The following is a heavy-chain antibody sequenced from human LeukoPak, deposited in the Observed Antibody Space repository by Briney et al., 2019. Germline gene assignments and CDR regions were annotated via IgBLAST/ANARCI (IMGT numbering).Heavy chain of an antibody. D-gene: IGHD5-24*01. Sequence: GASVKVSCKASGGTFSSYAISWVRQAPGQGLEWMGRIIPILGIANYAQKFQGRVTITADKSTSTAYMELSSLRSEDTAVYYCARGDVGMATIDAFDIWGQGTMVTVSS. J-gene: IGHJ3*02. V-gene: IGHV1-69*04. CDR3: ARGDVGMATIDAFDI. CDR1: GGTFSSYA. CDR2: IIPILGIA.